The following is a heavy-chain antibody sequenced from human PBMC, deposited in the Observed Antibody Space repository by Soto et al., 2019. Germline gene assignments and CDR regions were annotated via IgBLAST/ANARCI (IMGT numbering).Heavy chain of an antibody. CDR3: TRDLFSYDYSGILWFDP. J-gene: IGHJ5*02. Sequence: HPGGSLRLSCAASGFAFSGSAMYWVRQASGKGPEWVGRIRSKGHNYATEYAALVKGRFTISRDDSKNTAYLQMNSLQTEDTAVYYCTRDLFSYDYSGILWFDPWGQGTLVTVSS. CDR1: GFAFSGSA. D-gene: IGHD3-16*01. CDR2: IRSKGHNYAT. V-gene: IGHV3-73*01.